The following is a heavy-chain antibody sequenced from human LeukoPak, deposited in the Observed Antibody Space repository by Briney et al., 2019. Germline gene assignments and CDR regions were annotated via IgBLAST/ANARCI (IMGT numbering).Heavy chain of an antibody. D-gene: IGHD2-15*01. J-gene: IGHJ4*02. V-gene: IGHV3-23*01. Sequence: PGGSLRLSCAASGFTFNSYAMNWVRQAPGKGLEWVSGVSGSGGNTFYAGSVKGRYTISRDNSDNTLYLQMNSLRAEDTAVYYCARGSGGSCYFSFDYWGQGILVTVSS. CDR3: ARGSGGSCYFSFDY. CDR2: VSGSGGNT. CDR1: GFTFNSYA.